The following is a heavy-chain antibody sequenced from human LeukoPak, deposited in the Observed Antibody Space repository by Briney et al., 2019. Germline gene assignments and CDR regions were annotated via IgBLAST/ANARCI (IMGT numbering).Heavy chain of an antibody. J-gene: IGHJ4*02. D-gene: IGHD3-10*01. V-gene: IGHV4-59*01. Sequence: PSETLSLTCTVSGGSISSYYWSWIRQPPGKGLEWIGYIYYSGSTDYNPSLKSRVTISVDTSKNQFSLKLSSVTAADTAVYYCARDLRGALDYWGQGTLVTVSS. CDR3: ARDLRGALDY. CDR1: GGSISSYY. CDR2: IYYSGST.